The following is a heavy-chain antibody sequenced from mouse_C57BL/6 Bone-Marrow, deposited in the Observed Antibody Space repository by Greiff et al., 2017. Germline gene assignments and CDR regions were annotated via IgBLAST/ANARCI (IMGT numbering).Heavy chain of an antibody. Sequence: QVQLQQPGAELVKPGASVKLSCKASGYTFTSYGISWVKQRTGQGLEWIGEIYPRSGNTYYNEKFKGKATLTADKSSSTAYMELRSLTSEDSAVYFCARSCRRFAYWGQGTLVTVSA. CDR3: ARSCRRFAY. V-gene: IGHV1-81*01. CDR1: GYTFTSYG. J-gene: IGHJ3*01. CDR2: IYPRSGNT.